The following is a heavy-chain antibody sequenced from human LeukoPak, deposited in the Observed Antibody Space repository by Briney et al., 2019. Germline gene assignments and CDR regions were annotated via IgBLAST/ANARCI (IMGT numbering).Heavy chain of an antibody. CDR1: GYSFTSYW. Sequence: GESLRISCKGSGYSFTSYWISWVRQMPGKGLEWMGRIDPSDSYTNYSPSFQGRVTISADKSISTAYLQWSSLKASDTAMYYCARRSGGYYDSSGYLFDYWGQGTLVTVSS. V-gene: IGHV5-10-1*01. CDR3: ARRSGGYYDSSGYLFDY. CDR2: IDPSDSYT. J-gene: IGHJ4*02. D-gene: IGHD3-22*01.